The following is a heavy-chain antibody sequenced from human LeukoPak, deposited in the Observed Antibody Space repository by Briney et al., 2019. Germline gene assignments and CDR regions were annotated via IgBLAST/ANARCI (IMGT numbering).Heavy chain of an antibody. D-gene: IGHD1-26*01. Sequence: SETLSLTCTVSGVSISSYYWSWLRQPPGKGLEWIGYIYYSGSTNYNPSLKSRVTISVDTSKNQFSLKLGSVTAADTAVYYCARVYSGSYHYWGQGTLVTVSS. V-gene: IGHV4-59*01. CDR2: IYYSGST. J-gene: IGHJ4*02. CDR1: GVSISSYY. CDR3: ARVYSGSYHY.